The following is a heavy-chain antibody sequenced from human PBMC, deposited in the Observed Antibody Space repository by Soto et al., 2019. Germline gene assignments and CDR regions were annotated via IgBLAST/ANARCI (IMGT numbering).Heavy chain of an antibody. Sequence: ASVKVSCKTFGYSFSSYGISWLRQAPGQGPEWMGWISGYNGHPIEAQKFQGRITMTIDTSTTTVYMELRSLRSDDTAVYYCTRGLWEREGYGMDVWGQGTTVTVSS. V-gene: IGHV1-18*01. J-gene: IGHJ6*02. D-gene: IGHD3-16*01. CDR2: ISGYNGHP. CDR3: TRGLWEREGYGMDV. CDR1: GYSFSSYG.